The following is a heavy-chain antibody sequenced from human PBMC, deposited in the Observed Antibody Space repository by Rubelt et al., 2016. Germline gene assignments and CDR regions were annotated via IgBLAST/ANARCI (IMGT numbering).Heavy chain of an antibody. D-gene: IGHD1-1*01. CDR1: GGSISSGGYY. J-gene: IGHJ3*02. Sequence: QVQLQESGPGLVKPSQTLSLTCTVSGGSISSGGYYWSWIRQHPGKGLEWIGYIYYTGNTYYNPSLKSRVTISVDTSKNQFSRRLSSVTAADTAVYYCARGGTITQLDAFDIWGQGTMVTVSS. CDR3: ARGGTITQLDAFDI. V-gene: IGHV4-31*03. CDR2: IYYTGNT.